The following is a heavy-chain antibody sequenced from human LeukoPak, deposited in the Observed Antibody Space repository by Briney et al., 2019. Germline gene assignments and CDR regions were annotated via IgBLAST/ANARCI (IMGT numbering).Heavy chain of an antibody. CDR1: GFTSRTSS. Sequence: GSLRLSCAASGFTSRTSSMSWVRQAPGMGLEWVSSITSSGNYIYYADSVKGRFTISRDNAKNSLYLQMNSLRAEDTAVYYCARDGDGYNLDYWGQGILVTVSS. CDR2: ITSSGNYI. CDR3: ARDGDGYNLDY. D-gene: IGHD5-24*01. J-gene: IGHJ4*02. V-gene: IGHV3-21*01.